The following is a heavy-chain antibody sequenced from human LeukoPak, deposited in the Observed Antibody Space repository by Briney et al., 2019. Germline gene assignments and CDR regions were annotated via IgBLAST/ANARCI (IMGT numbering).Heavy chain of an antibody. CDR1: GGSISSNY. D-gene: IGHD3-10*01. CDR3: ARVSFYGSGSYRYFDY. J-gene: IGHJ4*02. V-gene: IGHV4-59*01. CDR2: IYYSGGT. Sequence: ASETLSLTCTVSGGSISSNYWSWIRQPPGKGLEWIGYIYYSGGTNYNPSLKSRVSISVDTSKNQFSLKLTSVTAADTAVYYCARVSFYGSGSYRYFDYWGQGTLVTVSS.